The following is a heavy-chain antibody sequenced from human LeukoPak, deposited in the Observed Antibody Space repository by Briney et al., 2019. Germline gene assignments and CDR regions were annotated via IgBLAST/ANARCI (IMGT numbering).Heavy chain of an antibody. CDR3: VRGPGRCYDVEP. Sequence: SDTLSLTCAVSAGSICNSYCSWARQPPGKELEFIGYISTGGDINYSPSLRSRATMSITPSNNQLSLTLTSVTTADTAVYFCVRGPGRCYDVEPWGQGTLVTVSS. CDR1: AGSICNSY. J-gene: IGHJ5*02. CDR2: ISTGGDI. D-gene: IGHD3-16*01. V-gene: IGHV4-4*08.